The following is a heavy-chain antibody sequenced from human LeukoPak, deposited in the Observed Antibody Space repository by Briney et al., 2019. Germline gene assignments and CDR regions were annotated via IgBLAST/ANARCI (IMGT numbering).Heavy chain of an antibody. J-gene: IGHJ4*02. CDR2: IYPGDSDT. CDR1: GYSFTNYW. V-gene: IGHV5-51*01. CDR3: ARHSSGWYGPGDY. D-gene: IGHD6-19*01. Sequence: GESLKISWKGSGYSFTNYWIGWGRQMPGKGLEWMGIIYPGDSDTRYSPSFQGQVTISADKSISTAYLQWSSLKAADTAMYYCARHSSGWYGPGDYWGQGTLVTVSS.